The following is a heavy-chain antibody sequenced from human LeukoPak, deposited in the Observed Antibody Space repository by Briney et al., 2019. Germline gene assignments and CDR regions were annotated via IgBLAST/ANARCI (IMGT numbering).Heavy chain of an antibody. CDR2: IYYSGST. CDR3: ARSYDFWSGYWFDP. J-gene: IGHJ5*02. CDR1: GGSISSYY. V-gene: IGHV4-59*01. Sequence: SETLSLTCTVSGGSISSYYWSWIRQPPGKGLEWIGYIYYSGSTNYNPSLKSRVTISVDTSKNQFSLKLSSVTAADTAVYYCARSYDFWSGYWFDPWGQGTLVTVSS. D-gene: IGHD3-3*01.